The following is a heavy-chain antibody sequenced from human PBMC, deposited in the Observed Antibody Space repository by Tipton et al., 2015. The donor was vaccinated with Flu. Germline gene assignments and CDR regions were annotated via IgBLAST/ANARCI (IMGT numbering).Heavy chain of an antibody. J-gene: IGHJ6*02. Sequence: SLRLSCATSGFTVSSNHMSWVRQAPGKRPECVSVIYRGGNTYYADSVKGRFTISRDNSKDTLYLQMNSLRAEDTAVYYCARVGSRLNSYGMDVWGQGTTVTVSS. V-gene: IGHV3-53*01. CDR1: GFTVSSNH. CDR3: ARVGSRLNSYGMDV. CDR2: IYRGGNT. D-gene: IGHD2-15*01.